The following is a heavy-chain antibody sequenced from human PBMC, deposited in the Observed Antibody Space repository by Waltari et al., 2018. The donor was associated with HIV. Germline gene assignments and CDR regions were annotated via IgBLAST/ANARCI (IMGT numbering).Heavy chain of an antibody. CDR3: VMDNYDFWSGSRTHFHYGMDV. J-gene: IGHJ6*02. V-gene: IGHV3-74*03. CDR2: INSDSSRA. Sequence: EVQLVESGGGIVQPGGSLRLSCAASGLNFSDHWMHWVRQGTGKVVVWVASINSDSSRATYTDSVKGRFTSSRDNARNTLYLQINSLRVEDTAVYYCVMDNYDFWSGSRTHFHYGMDVWGQGTTVIVS. D-gene: IGHD3-3*01. CDR1: GLNFSDHW.